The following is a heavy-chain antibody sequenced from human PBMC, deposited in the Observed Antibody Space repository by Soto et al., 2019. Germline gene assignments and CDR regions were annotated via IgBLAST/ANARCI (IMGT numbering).Heavy chain of an antibody. CDR3: ARNFDTITYYFDY. CDR1: EFSFSSYA. CDR2: ISFDGNII. V-gene: IGHV3-30-3*01. D-gene: IGHD3-9*01. Sequence: GGSLRLSCAASEFSFSSYAMHWIRQAPGKGLEWVAVISFDGNIIHYADSVKGRFIISRDNSKNTLYLQMHSLSGEDTAVYYCARNFDTITYYFDYWGQGTLVTVSS. J-gene: IGHJ4*02.